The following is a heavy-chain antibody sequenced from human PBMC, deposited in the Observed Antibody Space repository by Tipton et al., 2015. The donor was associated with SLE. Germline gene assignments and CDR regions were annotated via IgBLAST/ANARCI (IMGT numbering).Heavy chain of an antibody. D-gene: IGHD2-21*02. J-gene: IGHJ5*02. CDR1: GGSIRSYY. CDR2: IYTSGST. CDR3: VKGGDYDWFDP. V-gene: IGHV4-4*08. Sequence: TLSLTCTVSGGSIRSYYWSWIWQPPGKALEWIGYIYTSGSTSYNPSLKSRVTMSVDTSKNQIYLKLTSVTMKDTAMYFCVKGGDYDWFDPWGQGILVTVSS.